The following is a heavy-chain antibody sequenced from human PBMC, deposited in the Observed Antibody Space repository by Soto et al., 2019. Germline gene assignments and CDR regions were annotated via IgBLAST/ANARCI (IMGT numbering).Heavy chain of an antibody. CDR1: GDSVSSNSAA. V-gene: IGHV6-1*01. CDR3: SRLVIIAVAGKYYYYGMDV. D-gene: IGHD6-19*01. CDR2: TYYRSKWYN. J-gene: IGHJ6*02. Sequence: SQTLSLTCAISGDSVSSNSAAWNWIRQSPSRGLEWLGRTYYRSKWYNDNTVSVKSRITINPDTYKNQFSLQMNSVTPEDTAVYYCSRLVIIAVAGKYYYYGMDVWGQGTTVTVSS.